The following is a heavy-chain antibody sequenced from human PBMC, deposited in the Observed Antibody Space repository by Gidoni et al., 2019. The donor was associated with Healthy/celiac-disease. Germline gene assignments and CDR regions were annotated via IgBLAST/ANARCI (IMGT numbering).Heavy chain of an antibody. V-gene: IGHV4-38-2*02. CDR1: GYSISSGYY. CDR3: ASTTLYYYDSSGYIH. Sequence: QVKLQESGPGMVKTSETLSLTCTVSGYSISSGYYWGWIRQPPGKGLEWIGSIYHSGSTYDNPSLKSRVTISLDTSTNQSSLNLMSVTAADPAVYYCASTTLYYYDSSGYIHWGQGTLVTVSS. CDR2: IYHSGST. J-gene: IGHJ4*02. D-gene: IGHD3-22*01.